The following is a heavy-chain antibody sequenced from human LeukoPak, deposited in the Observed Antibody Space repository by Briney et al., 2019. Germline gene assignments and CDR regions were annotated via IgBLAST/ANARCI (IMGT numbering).Heavy chain of an antibody. Sequence: ASVKVSCKASGYIFTNYGITWVRQAPGQGLEWMGWISANNGNTNYAQSLQGRVTMTTDTPTSTAYMELRSLRSDDTALYYCARVVIAVVAAAGTYYFESWGQGTLVTVSS. CDR3: ARVVIAVVAAAGTYYFES. CDR1: GYIFTNYG. J-gene: IGHJ4*02. D-gene: IGHD2-2*01. CDR2: ISANNGNT. V-gene: IGHV1-18*01.